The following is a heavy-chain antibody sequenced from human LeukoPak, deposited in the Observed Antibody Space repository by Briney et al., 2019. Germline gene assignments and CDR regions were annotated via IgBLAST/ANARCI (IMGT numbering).Heavy chain of an antibody. CDR3: ARHHNVADV. CDR1: GFTFSHYW. Sequence: GGSLRLSCVASGFTFSHYWMTWYRQAPGKGLGWVANLNQDGSIQAYGDSVRGRFTISRDNAKNSVYIQMNSLRVEDTAMYFCARHHNVADVWGRGTKVTVSS. V-gene: IGHV3-7*01. D-gene: IGHD2-8*01. CDR2: LNQDGSIQ. J-gene: IGHJ3*01.